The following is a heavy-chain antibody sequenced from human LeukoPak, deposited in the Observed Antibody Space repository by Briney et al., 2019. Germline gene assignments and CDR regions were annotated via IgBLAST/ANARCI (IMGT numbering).Heavy chain of an antibody. CDR3: ARGDGYNDAEYLQH. V-gene: IGHV3-33*01. D-gene: IGHD5-24*01. CDR2: IWYDGSNK. CDR1: GFTFSSCG. J-gene: IGHJ1*01. Sequence: GRPLRLSCAASGFTFSSCGMHWVRQAPGKGLEWVAVIWYDGSNKYYGDSVKGRFTISRDNSKKTLYLQMNSLRVEDTAVYYCARGDGYNDAEYLQHWGQGTLVTVS.